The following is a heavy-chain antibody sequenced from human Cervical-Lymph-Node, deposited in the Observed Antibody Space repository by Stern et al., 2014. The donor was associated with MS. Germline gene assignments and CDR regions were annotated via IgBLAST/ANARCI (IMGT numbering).Heavy chain of an antibody. Sequence: QLVQSGPGLVKPSETLSLTCSVSGGSISRSTYYWGWIRQPPGKGLEWIGSLYYSGTTYYNPSLKSRVTIDTSTTPFSLMLTSVTAADTAVYYCARHDGWLPHYWSQGTLVTVSS. CDR2: LYYSGTT. V-gene: IGHV4-39*01. CDR1: GGSISRSTYY. D-gene: IGHD5-12*01. J-gene: IGHJ4*02. CDR3: ARHDGWLPHY.